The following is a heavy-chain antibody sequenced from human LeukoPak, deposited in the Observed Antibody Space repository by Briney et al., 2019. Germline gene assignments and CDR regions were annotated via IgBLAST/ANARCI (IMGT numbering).Heavy chain of an antibody. V-gene: IGHV3-23*01. J-gene: IGHJ4*02. D-gene: IGHD6-13*01. CDR1: GFTFSSFA. CDR3: AKRVGNIAAAGTAYYFDY. CDR2: FSGSGGST. Sequence: GGSLRLSCAASGFTFSSFAMSWVCQAPGKGLEWVSTFSGSGGSTYYADSVKGRFTISRDNSKNTLYLQMNSLRAEDTAVYYCAKRVGNIAAAGTAYYFDYWGQGTLVTVSS.